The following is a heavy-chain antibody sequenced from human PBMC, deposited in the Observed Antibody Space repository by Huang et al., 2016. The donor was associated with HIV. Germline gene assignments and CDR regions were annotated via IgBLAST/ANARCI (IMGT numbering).Heavy chain of an antibody. V-gene: IGHV1-46*03. J-gene: IGHJ5*01. D-gene: IGHD6-13*01. CDR3: AREGITPSGTEVSGFDF. CDR2: VNPSGGGA. CDR1: GFSILIYY. Sequence: QVQLVQSGAEVKKPGASVTISCKASGFSILIYYIHWVRKAPGQGLEWRGIVNPSGGGADYAQKFKGRVTMTSDTSTRTLYMELSSLRSEDTAVYYCAREGITPSGTEVSGFDFWGQGTPVSVSS.